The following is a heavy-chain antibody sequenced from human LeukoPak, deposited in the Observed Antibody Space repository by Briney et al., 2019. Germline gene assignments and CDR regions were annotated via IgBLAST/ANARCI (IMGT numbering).Heavy chain of an antibody. CDR1: GFTFDDFA. CDR3: AKDMSVLGMGAFDI. Sequence: GGSLRLSCTASGFTFDDFAMHWVRQAPGKGLEWVSSISWHSGSLGYAVSVQGRFTISRDNAKNSLYLQMDSLRAEDMAVYYCAKDMSVLGMGAFDIWGQGTMVTVSS. D-gene: IGHD7-27*01. J-gene: IGHJ3*02. CDR2: ISWHSGSL. V-gene: IGHV3-9*03.